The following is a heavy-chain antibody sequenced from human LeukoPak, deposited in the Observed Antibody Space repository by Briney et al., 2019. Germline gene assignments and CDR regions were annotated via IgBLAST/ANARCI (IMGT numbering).Heavy chain of an antibody. CDR1: GFSLSTSAMC. CDR2: IACDDDK. J-gene: IGHJ4*02. V-gene: IGHV2-70*11. Sequence: SGPTLVNPTQTLTLTCTFSGFSLSTSAMCVSWIRQPPGKALEWLARIACDDDKYYSTSVKTRLTISKDTSKNQVVLTMTNMDPLDTATYYCARSLGYCSGGSCYHNYFDYWGQGTLVTVSS. CDR3: ARSLGYCSGGSCYHNYFDY. D-gene: IGHD2-15*01.